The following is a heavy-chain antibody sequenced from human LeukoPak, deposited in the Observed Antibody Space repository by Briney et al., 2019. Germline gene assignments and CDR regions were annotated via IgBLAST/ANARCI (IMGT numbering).Heavy chain of an antibody. Sequence: PSQTLSPTCAVYGGSFSGYYWSWIRQPPGNGLEWIGEINHSGSTNYNPSLKSRVTISVDTSKNQFSLKLSSATAADTAVYYCARVEYSSSLGYYGMDVWGQGTTVTVSS. J-gene: IGHJ6*02. D-gene: IGHD6-6*01. CDR1: GGSFSGYY. CDR3: ARVEYSSSLGYYGMDV. CDR2: INHSGST. V-gene: IGHV4-34*01.